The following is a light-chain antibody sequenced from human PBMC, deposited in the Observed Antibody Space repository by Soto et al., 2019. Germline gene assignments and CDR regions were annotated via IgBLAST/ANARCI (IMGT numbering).Light chain of an antibody. Sequence: EIVMTQSPATLSVSPGESATLSCRASQGVNSNLAWYQQKPGQAPRLLMYGASNRATDIPARFSGSGYGTDFTLTISSLQSEDFSVYYCQQYNSWPRTFGQGTTV. CDR1: QGVNSN. CDR3: QQYNSWPRT. CDR2: GAS. J-gene: IGKJ1*01. V-gene: IGKV3-15*01.